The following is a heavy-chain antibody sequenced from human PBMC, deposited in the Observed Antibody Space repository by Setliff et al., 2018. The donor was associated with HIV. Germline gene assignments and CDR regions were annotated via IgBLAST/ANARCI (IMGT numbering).Heavy chain of an antibody. V-gene: IGHV7-4-1*02. CDR2: INTNTGNP. J-gene: IGHJ4*02. D-gene: IGHD2-15*01. Sequence: ASVKVSCKASGYTFTSYGMNWVRQAPGQGLEWMGWINTNTGNPTYAQGFTERFVFSLDTSVSTTYLQISSLKAEDTAVYYCARGYCSGGTCYAGLFDYWGRGTLVTVSS. CDR3: ARGYCSGGTCYAGLFDY. CDR1: GYTFTSYG.